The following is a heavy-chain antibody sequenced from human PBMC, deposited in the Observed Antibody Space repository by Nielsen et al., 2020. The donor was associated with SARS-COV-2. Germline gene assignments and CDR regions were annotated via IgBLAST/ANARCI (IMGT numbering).Heavy chain of an antibody. Sequence: GGSLRLSCAASGFTFSSYAMSWVRQAPGKGLEWVSAISGSGGSTYYADSVKGRFTISRDNSKNTLYLQMNSLRAEDTAVYYCARDGARGDYGYFDYWGQGTLVTVSS. CDR2: ISGSGGST. CDR3: ARDGARGDYGYFDY. D-gene: IGHD4-17*01. J-gene: IGHJ4*02. CDR1: GFTFSSYA. V-gene: IGHV3-23*01.